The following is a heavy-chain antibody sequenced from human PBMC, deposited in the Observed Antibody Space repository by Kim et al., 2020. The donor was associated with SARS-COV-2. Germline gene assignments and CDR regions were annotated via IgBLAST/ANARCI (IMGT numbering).Heavy chain of an antibody. D-gene: IGHD2-2*01. J-gene: IGHJ6*02. V-gene: IGHV1-2*02. CDR3: ARTDIVVVPAAAGYYYYYGMDV. CDR1: GYTFTGYY. CDR2: INPNSGGT. Sequence: ASVKVSCKASGYTFTGYYMHWVRQAPGQGLEWMGWINPNSGGTNYAQKFQGRVTMTRDTSISTAYMELSRLRSDDTAVYYCARTDIVVVPAAAGYYYYYGMDVWGQGTTVTVSS.